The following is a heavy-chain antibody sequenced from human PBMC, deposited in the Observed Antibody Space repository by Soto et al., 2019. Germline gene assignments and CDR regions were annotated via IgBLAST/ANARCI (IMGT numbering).Heavy chain of an antibody. Sequence: EMQLLESGGGLVQPGAPLRLSCSASGFIFSNYAMSWARQAPGKGLEWVSTISGSGVRTYYADSVKGRFTISRDNSKNTLDLQMNNLRVEDTAIYYCAKDHAREQFVRGENWFDSWGQGTLVTVSS. CDR2: ISGSGVRT. J-gene: IGHJ5*01. V-gene: IGHV3-23*01. CDR3: AKDHAREQFVRGENWFDS. CDR1: GFIFSNYA. D-gene: IGHD6-6*01.